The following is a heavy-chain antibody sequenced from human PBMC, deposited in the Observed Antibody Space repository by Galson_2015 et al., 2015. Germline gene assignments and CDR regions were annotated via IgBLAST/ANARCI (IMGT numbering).Heavy chain of an antibody. CDR1: GYTFTSYA. CDR2: INAGNGNT. Sequence: SVKVSCKVSGYTFTSYAMHWVRQAPGQRLEWMGWINAGNGNTKYSQKFQGRVTITRDTSASTAYMELSSLRAEDTAVYYCARDYCSSTSCLDYWGQGTLVTVSS. V-gene: IGHV1-3*01. D-gene: IGHD2-2*01. CDR3: ARDYCSSTSCLDY. J-gene: IGHJ4*02.